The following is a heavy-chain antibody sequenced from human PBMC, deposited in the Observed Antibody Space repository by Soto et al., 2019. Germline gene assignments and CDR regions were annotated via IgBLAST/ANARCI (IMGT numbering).Heavy chain of an antibody. CDR3: ARGLPLAYSFGPGGYYFDD. CDR2: IWYDGSNK. Sequence: PGGSLRLSCAASGFTFSSYGMHWVRQAPGKGLEWVAVIWYDGSNKYYADSVKGRFTISRDNSKNTLYLQMNSLRTEDTAVYYCARGLPLAYSFGPGGYYFDDWGQGTLVTVSS. V-gene: IGHV3-33*01. D-gene: IGHD5-18*01. CDR1: GFTFSSYG. J-gene: IGHJ4*02.